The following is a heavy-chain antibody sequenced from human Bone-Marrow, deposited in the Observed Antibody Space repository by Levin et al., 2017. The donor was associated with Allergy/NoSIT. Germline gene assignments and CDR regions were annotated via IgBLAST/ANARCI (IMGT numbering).Heavy chain of an antibody. CDR3: AKDIAPRGLYSSGWYYFDY. D-gene: IGHD6-19*01. J-gene: IGHJ4*02. V-gene: IGHV3-9*01. Sequence: SCAASGFTFDDYAMHWVRQAPGKGLEWVSGISWNSGSIGYADSVKGRFTISRDNAKNSLYLQMNSLRAEDTALYYCAKDIAPRGLYSSGWYYFDYWGQGTLVTVSS. CDR2: ISWNSGSI. CDR1: GFTFDDYA.